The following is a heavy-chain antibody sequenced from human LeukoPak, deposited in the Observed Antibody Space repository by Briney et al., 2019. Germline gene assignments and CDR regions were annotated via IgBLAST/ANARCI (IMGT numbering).Heavy chain of an antibody. D-gene: IGHD2-2*01. J-gene: IGHJ6*02. Sequence: SETLSLTCAVSGGSISSGGSSWSWIRQPPGKGLEWIGYIYHSGSTYYNPSLKSRVTISVDRSKNQFSLKLSSVTAADTAVYYCARGRCSSTSCHYYYYYGMDVWGQGTTVTVSS. CDR3: ARGRCSSTSCHYYYYYGMDV. CDR2: IYHSGST. CDR1: GGSISSGGSS. V-gene: IGHV4-30-2*01.